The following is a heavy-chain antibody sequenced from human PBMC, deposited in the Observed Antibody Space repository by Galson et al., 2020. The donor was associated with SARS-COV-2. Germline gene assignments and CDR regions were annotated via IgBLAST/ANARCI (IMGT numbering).Heavy chain of an antibody. CDR1: GYSFTSYW. D-gene: IGHD5-12*01. V-gene: IGHV5-51*01. Sequence: GESLKISCKGSGYSFTSYWIGWVRQMPGKGLEWMGRIDPGDSDTRYSPSFQGQVTISADKSISTAYLQWSSLKASDTAMYYCARPGGWLQFDWYFDLWGRGTLVTVSS. CDR2: IDPGDSDT. CDR3: ARPGGWLQFDWYFDL. J-gene: IGHJ2*01.